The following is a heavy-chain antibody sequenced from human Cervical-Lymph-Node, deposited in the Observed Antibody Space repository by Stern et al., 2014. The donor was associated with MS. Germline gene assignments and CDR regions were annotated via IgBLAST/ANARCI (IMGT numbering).Heavy chain of an antibody. V-gene: IGHV1-18*01. J-gene: IGHJ4*02. CDR1: GYTFTDYG. Sequence: QVQLVESGGGVKKPGASVKVSCKTSGYTFTDYGVTWVRLAPGHGLEWMGWISVNNGVTYDARKFQDRVTITTDTTTNTAYLELRSLRADDTAIYYCARDRANYGVFDYWGQGSRVTVSA. CDR3: ARDRANYGVFDY. CDR2: ISVNNGVT. D-gene: IGHD4-17*01.